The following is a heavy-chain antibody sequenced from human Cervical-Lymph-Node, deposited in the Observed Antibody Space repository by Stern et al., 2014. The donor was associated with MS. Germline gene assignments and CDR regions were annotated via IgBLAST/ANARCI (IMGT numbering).Heavy chain of an antibody. J-gene: IGHJ2*01. CDR2: ISYDGNTK. CDR1: GFTFSSYG. Sequence: QLVQSGGGVVQPGRSLRLSCAASGFTFSSYGMHWVRQAPGKGLGWVAAISYDGNTKYYADSVKGRFTISRDNSKNTLYLQINSLRAEDTTVYYCATGGGYTYGSGYFDLWGRGTLVSVSS. CDR3: ATGGGYTYGSGYFDL. V-gene: IGHV3-30*03. D-gene: IGHD5-18*01.